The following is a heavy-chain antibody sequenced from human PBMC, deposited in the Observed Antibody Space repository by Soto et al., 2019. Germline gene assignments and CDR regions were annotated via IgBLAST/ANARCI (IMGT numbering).Heavy chain of an antibody. CDR1: GFTFRSFE. J-gene: IGHJ4*02. V-gene: IGHV3-48*03. Sequence: EVQLVESGGGLVQPGGSLRLSCAASGFTFRSFEMDWVRQTPGKGLEWVSYISSSGSTLSYADSVKGRFTISRDNAQNSLHLQRNSLRAEDTAVYYCARLAGHALDYWGQGTLVTVSS. CDR3: ARLAGHALDY. CDR2: ISSSGSTL.